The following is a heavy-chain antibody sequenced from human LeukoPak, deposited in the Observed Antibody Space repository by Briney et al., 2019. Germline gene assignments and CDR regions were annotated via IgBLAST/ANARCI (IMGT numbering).Heavy chain of an antibody. D-gene: IGHD3-10*01. CDR2: INHSGST. J-gene: IGHJ3*02. CDR3: AKSNGYGLVDI. CDR1: GGSFSDYY. Sequence: SETLSLTCAVYGGSFSDYYWSWIRQPPGKGLEWIGEINHSGSTHYNPSLKSRVTISVDTSKKHFSLQLRSVTAADTAVYYCAKSNGYGLVDIWGQGTMVTVSS. V-gene: IGHV4-34*01.